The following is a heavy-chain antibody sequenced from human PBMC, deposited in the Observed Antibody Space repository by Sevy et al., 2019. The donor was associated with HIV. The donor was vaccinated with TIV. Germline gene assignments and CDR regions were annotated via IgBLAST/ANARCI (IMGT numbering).Heavy chain of an antibody. CDR1: GFTFSSYW. CDR2: IKQDGSEK. CDR3: ARDPGYYGSGSYPYYYYYMDV. D-gene: IGHD3-10*01. Sequence: GGSLRLSCAASGFTFSSYWMSWVRQAPGKGLEWVANIKQDGSEKYNVDSVKGGFTISRDNAKNSLYLQMNSLRAEDTAVYYCARDPGYYGSGSYPYYYYYMDVWGKGTTVTVSS. V-gene: IGHV3-7*03. J-gene: IGHJ6*03.